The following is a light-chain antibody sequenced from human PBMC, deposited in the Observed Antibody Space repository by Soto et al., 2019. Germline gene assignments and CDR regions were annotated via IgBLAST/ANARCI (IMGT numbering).Light chain of an antibody. CDR2: GVS. J-gene: IGKJ2*01. V-gene: IGKV3-20*01. CDR3: QQYGVPPFN. CDR1: QAVISGY. Sequence: EIVLTKSPGALSFSPGEGATLSCRASQAVISGYLAWYQQKPGQAPRLLMYGVSSRPTGISDRFSGSGSGTEFTLTITRLEPEDFALYYCQQYGVPPFNFGQGTKLQIK.